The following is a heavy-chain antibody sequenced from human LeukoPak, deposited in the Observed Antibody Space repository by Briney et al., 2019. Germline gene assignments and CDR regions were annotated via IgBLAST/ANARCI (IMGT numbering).Heavy chain of an antibody. CDR2: MRRGSNGYTT. D-gene: IGHD2/OR15-2a*01. V-gene: IGHV3-72*01. J-gene: IGHJ3*02. Sequence: PGGSLRLSCSASGVTFSDYILDWVRQAPGKGREWVGRMRRGSNGYTTEYAASGEGRFIIPRDDSKNSLYLHMNSVKTAATAVYHCTRDGGDSLSTAFDIWGQGTMVAVSS. CDR3: TRDGGDSLSTAFDI. CDR1: GVTFSDYI.